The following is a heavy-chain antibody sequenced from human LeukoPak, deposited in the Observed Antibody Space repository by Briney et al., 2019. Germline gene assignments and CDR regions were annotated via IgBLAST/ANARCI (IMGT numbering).Heavy chain of an antibody. D-gene: IGHD3-10*01. CDR3: ASGSGSYYNPFDY. J-gene: IGHJ4*02. CDR2: ISYDGSNK. V-gene: IGHV3-30-3*01. CDR1: GFTFSSYA. Sequence: GGSLRLSCTASGFTFSSYAMHWVRQSPGKGLEWVAVISYDGSNKYYADSVKGRFTISRDNSKNTLYLQMNSLRAEDTAVYYCASGSGSYYNPFDYWGQGTLVTVSS.